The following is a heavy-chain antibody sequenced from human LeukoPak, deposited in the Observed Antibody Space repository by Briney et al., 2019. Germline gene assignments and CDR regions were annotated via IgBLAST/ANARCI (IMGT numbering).Heavy chain of an antibody. CDR2: LYGGGST. D-gene: IGHD1-26*01. CDR1: GFIVSSTS. V-gene: IGHV3-53*01. CDR3: ARGGSYASFGFDY. Sequence: GGSLRLSCAASGFIVSSTSMSWVRQAPGKGLEWVSLLYGGGSTYYADSVKGRFTISRDNSKDTLYLQMNSLRAEDTAVYYCARGGSYASFGFDYWGQGTLVNVSS. J-gene: IGHJ4*02.